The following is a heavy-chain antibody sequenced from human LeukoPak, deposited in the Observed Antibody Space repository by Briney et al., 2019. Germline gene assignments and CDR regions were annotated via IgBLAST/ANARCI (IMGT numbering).Heavy chain of an antibody. CDR1: GYTFTSYG. Sequence: ASVKVFCKASGYTFTSYGISWVRQAPGQGLEWMGWIGAYNGNTNYAQKLQGRVTMTTDTSTSTAYMELRSLRSDDTAVYCCARVRFRLLGVSAAISGGDFWGQGTLVTVSS. V-gene: IGHV1-18*01. J-gene: IGHJ4*02. CDR2: IGAYNGNT. CDR3: ARVRFRLLGVSAAISGGDF. D-gene: IGHD2-2*02.